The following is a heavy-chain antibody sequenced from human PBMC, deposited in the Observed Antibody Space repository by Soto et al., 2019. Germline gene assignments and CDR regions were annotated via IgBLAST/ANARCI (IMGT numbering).Heavy chain of an antibody. Sequence: EAQLVESGGGLVQPGGSLRLSCVASGFTVTDIYMNWVRQAPGKGLEWVSVIYKDFTDYADFVRGRFSVSTDTSKNALYLQLDNLRAEDTAVYYCAREPRYCSGGSCSIMGDAFDIWGQGAMVTVSS. CDR1: GFTVTDIY. D-gene: IGHD2-15*01. CDR2: IYKDFT. J-gene: IGHJ3*02. V-gene: IGHV3-66*01. CDR3: AREPRYCSGGSCSIMGDAFDI.